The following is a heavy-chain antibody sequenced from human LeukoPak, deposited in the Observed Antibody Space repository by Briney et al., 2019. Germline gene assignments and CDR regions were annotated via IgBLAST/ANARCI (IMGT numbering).Heavy chain of an antibody. D-gene: IGHD6-6*01. Sequence: SVKVSCKASGGTFRNHDINWVRQAPGQGLAWMGGIIPIFGTPNYAQKFQGRVTITADESTTTAYMELSSLRSEDTAVYYCARRSSSSSSHFDYWGQGTLVTVSS. V-gene: IGHV1-69*13. J-gene: IGHJ4*02. CDR3: ARRSSSSSSHFDY. CDR1: GGTFRNHD. CDR2: IIPIFGTP.